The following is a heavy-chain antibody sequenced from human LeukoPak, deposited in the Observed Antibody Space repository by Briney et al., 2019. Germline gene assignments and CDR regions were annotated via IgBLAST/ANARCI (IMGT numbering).Heavy chain of an antibody. CDR3: ARDLAAARLDF. Sequence: PGRSLRLSCAASGFTFSNHGMHWVRQAPGKGLEWVANIWYDGSQEYYAVTVKGRFTISRDISKNTLYLQMNSLRAEDTAVYYCARDLAAARLDFRGQGTLVTVSS. D-gene: IGHD6-6*01. CDR1: GFTFSNHG. J-gene: IGHJ4*02. CDR2: IWYDGSQE. V-gene: IGHV3-33*01.